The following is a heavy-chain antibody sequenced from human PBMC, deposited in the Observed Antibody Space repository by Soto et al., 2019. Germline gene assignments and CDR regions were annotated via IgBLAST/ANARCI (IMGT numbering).Heavy chain of an antibody. CDR3: ARSFVGYCSGGSCYPLEAFDI. D-gene: IGHD2-15*01. CDR1: GFTVSSNY. V-gene: IGHV3-66*01. Sequence: GGSLRLSCAASGFTVSSNYMSWVRQAPGKGVEWVSVIYSGGSTYYADSVKGRFTISRDNSKNTLYLQMNSLRAEDTAVCYCARSFVGYCSGGSCYPLEAFDIWGQGTMVTVSS. CDR2: IYSGGST. J-gene: IGHJ3*02.